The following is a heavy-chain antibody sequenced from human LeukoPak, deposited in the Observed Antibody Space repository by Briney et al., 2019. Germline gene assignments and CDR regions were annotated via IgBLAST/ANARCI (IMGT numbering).Heavy chain of an antibody. Sequence: SETLSLTCTVSGGSISSYYWSWIRQPPGKGLEWIGYIYYSGSTNYNPSLKSRVTISVDTSKNQFSLKLSSVTAADTAVYYCARGLDSSGYYYRPGLYYFDYWGQGTLVTVSS. J-gene: IGHJ4*02. CDR1: GGSISSYY. CDR2: IYYSGST. V-gene: IGHV4-59*01. CDR3: ARGLDSSGYYYRPGLYYFDY. D-gene: IGHD3-22*01.